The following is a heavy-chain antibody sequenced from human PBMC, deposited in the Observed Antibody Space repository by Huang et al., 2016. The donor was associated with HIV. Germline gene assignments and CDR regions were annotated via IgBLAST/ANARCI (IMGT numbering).Heavy chain of an antibody. J-gene: IGHJ3*01. CDR3: ARGRDTAEIDTLDATLDV. Sequence: QVRLQQWGGGLVRPSETLTHTCAVYGGSFTNHYWSWVRQSPGKGLEWIGEIRHDGDTNFNPALKSRVNMSVDTSKNQFFLKVTSVTAADTAIYFCARGRDTAEIDTLDATLDVWDRGTLVIVSS. V-gene: IGHV4-34*02. CDR2: IRHDGDT. D-gene: IGHD5-18*01. CDR1: GGSFTNHY.